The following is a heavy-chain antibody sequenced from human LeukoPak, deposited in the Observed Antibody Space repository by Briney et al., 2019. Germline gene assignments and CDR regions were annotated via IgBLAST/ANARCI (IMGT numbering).Heavy chain of an antibody. Sequence: PGGSLRLSCAASGFTFSSYWMHWVRQAPGKGLVWVSRINSDGSSTSYADSVRGRFTISRDNAKNSLYLQMNSLRAEDTAVYYCARDRAYYYGSEYYGEGYFDYWGQGTLVTVSS. D-gene: IGHD3-10*01. CDR1: GFTFSSYW. J-gene: IGHJ4*02. CDR2: INSDGSST. CDR3: ARDRAYYYGSEYYGEGYFDY. V-gene: IGHV3-74*01.